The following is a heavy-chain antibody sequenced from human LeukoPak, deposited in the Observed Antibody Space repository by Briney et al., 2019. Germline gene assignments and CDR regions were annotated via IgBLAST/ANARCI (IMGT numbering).Heavy chain of an antibody. CDR1: GFTFSSSA. Sequence: GRSLRLSCAASGFTFSSSAMHWVRQAPGKGPEWVTGISFDGSHKYYADSVKGRFTISRDNSNKMLYLEMNSLRGEDTAVYYCARAPYDYVVSYYYYGMDVRGQGTTVTVSS. CDR3: ARAPYDYVVSYYYYGMDV. J-gene: IGHJ6*02. CDR2: ISFDGSHK. D-gene: IGHD3-16*01. V-gene: IGHV3-30*04.